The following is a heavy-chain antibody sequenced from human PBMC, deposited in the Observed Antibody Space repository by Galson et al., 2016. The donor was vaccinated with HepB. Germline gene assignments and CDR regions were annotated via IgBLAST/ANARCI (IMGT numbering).Heavy chain of an antibody. CDR2: VNPKSGNT. D-gene: IGHD6-19*01. J-gene: IGHJ4*02. V-gene: IGHV1-8*02. CDR3: ARGLRQWLAQLDY. Sequence: SVKVSCKASGYSFTNFHINRIRQGPGQGLEWMGWVNPKSGNTALAQRFQGRLTMTTDTPTATASMELSGLTSDDTAIYYCARGLRQWLAQLDYWGQGSLVTVSS. CDR1: GYSFTNFH.